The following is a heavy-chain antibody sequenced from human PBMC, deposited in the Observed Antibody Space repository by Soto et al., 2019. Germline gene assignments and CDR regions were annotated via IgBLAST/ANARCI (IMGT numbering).Heavy chain of an antibody. V-gene: IGHV3-23*01. CDR3: ESGRDSRSLSFDD. CDR2: MSGGGDGT. Sequence: PGGSLRLSCAASGFAFRNYAMSWFRRAPGTGREWVATMSGGGDGTYYSCSVKARSPASIENSKNMLYLQIYSLRADDWVVVHCESGRDSRSLSFDDWGQGTLVTVSS. CDR1: GFAFRNYA. D-gene: IGHD6-13*01. J-gene: IGHJ4*02.